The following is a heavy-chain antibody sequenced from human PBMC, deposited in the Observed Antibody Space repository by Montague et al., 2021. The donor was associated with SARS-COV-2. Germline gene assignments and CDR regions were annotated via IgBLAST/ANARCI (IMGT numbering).Heavy chain of an antibody. Sequence: SETLSLTCAVYGGSFSGYYWSWIRQPPGKGLEWIGEINHSGSTXXXPSXXXRVTISVDTSKNQFSLKLSSVTAADTAVYYCARGRRILLWFGELLSGGDYYGMDVWGQGTPVTVSS. CDR3: ARGRRILLWFGELLSGGDYYGMDV. D-gene: IGHD3-10*01. J-gene: IGHJ6*02. CDR2: INHSGST. V-gene: IGHV4-34*01. CDR1: GGSFSGYY.